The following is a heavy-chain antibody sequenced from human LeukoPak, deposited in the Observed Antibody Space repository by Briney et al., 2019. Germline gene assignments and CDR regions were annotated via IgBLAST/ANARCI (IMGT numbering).Heavy chain of an antibody. Sequence: SSVKVSCKASGGTFSSYAISWVRQAPGQGLEWMGRIIPIFGTANYAQKFQGRVTITTDESTSTAYMELSSLRSEDTAVYCCARDALFYYGSGNYFDYWGQGTLVTVSS. V-gene: IGHV1-69*05. CDR1: GGTFSSYA. J-gene: IGHJ4*02. CDR3: ARDALFYYGSGNYFDY. CDR2: IIPIFGTA. D-gene: IGHD3-10*01.